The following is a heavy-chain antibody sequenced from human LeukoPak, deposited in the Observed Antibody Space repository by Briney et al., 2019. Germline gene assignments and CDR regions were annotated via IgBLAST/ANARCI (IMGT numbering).Heavy chain of an antibody. CDR3: ARGGYCSSTSCSHLEDWFDP. V-gene: IGHV3-48*01. Sequence: GESLKISCAASGFTLSSYSMNWVRQAPGKGLEWVSYISSSSSTIYYADSVKGRSTISRDNAKNSLYLQMNSLRAEDTAVYYCARGGYCSSTSCSHLEDWFDPWGQGTLVTVSS. J-gene: IGHJ5*02. CDR1: GFTLSSYS. CDR2: ISSSSSTI. D-gene: IGHD2-2*01.